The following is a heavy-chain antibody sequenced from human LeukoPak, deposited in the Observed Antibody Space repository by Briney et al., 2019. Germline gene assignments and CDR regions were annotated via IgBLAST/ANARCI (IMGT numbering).Heavy chain of an antibody. V-gene: IGHV4-34*01. CDR2: INHSGST. J-gene: IGHJ3*02. D-gene: IGHD2-2*01. CDR3: ARKAWAYCSSTSCLGDAFDI. CDR1: GGSFSGYY. Sequence: SETLSLTCAVYGGSFSGYYWSWIRQPPGKGLEWIGEINHSGSTNYNPSLKSRVTISVDTSKNQFSLKLSSVTAADTAVYYCARKAWAYCSSTSCLGDAFDIWGQGTMVTVSS.